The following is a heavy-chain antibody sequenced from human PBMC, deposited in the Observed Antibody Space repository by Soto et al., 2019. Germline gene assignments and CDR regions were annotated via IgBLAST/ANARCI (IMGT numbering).Heavy chain of an antibody. V-gene: IGHV1-69*13. CDR2: IIPIFGTA. J-gene: IGHJ4*02. Sequence: GASVKVSCKASGGPFSSYAISWVRQAPGQGLEWMGGIIPIFGTANYAQKFQGRVTITADESTSTAYMELSSLRSEDTAVYYCARGIVGYSSSWYPYYFDYWGQGTLVTVSS. CDR3: ARGIVGYSSSWYPYYFDY. D-gene: IGHD6-13*01. CDR1: GGPFSSYA.